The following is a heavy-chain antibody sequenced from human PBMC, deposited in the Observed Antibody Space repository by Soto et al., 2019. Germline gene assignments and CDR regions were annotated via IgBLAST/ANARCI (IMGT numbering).Heavy chain of an antibody. V-gene: IGHV1-69*13. CDR1: GGTFSIYA. D-gene: IGHD6-13*01. Sequence: SVKVACKASGGTFSIYAISWVRQAPGQGLEWMGGIIPIFGTANYAQKFQGRVTITADESTSTAYMELSSLRAEDTAVYYCARVSEDGSGSSSGYYYSGMDVWGQRTTVTVSS. CDR2: IIPIFGTA. CDR3: ARVSEDGSGSSSGYYYSGMDV. J-gene: IGHJ6*02.